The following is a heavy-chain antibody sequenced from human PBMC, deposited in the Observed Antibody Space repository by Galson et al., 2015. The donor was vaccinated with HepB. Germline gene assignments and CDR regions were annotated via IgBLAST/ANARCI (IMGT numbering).Heavy chain of an antibody. Sequence: SLRLSCAASGFTVSSNYMSWVRQAPGKGLEWVSVIYSGGSTYYADSVKGRFTISRDNSKNTLYLQMNSLRAEDTAVYYCARAIAAAGPPYFDYWGQGTLVTVSS. CDR3: ARAIAAAGPPYFDY. CDR2: IYSGGST. V-gene: IGHV3-53*01. D-gene: IGHD6-13*01. J-gene: IGHJ4*02. CDR1: GFTVSSNY.